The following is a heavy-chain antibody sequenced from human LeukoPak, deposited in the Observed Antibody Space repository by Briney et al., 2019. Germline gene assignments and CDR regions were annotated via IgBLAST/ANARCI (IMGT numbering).Heavy chain of an antibody. CDR3: ARLSAYYYGAFFYYYMDV. D-gene: IGHD3-10*01. V-gene: IGHV3-30*02. J-gene: IGHJ6*03. CDR1: GFTFTDYY. Sequence: GGSLRLSCAASGFTFTDYYMSWIRQAPGKGLEWMAFIRSDGSSKYYADSVKGRFTISRDNSKNTLYLQMNSLRAEDTAVYYCARLSAYYYGAFFYYYMDVWGKGTTVTVSS. CDR2: IRSDGSSK.